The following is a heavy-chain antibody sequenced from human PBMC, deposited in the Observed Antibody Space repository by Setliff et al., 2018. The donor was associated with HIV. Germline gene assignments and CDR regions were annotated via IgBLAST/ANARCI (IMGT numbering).Heavy chain of an antibody. CDR2: VYYTGTT. CDR1: GGSISSYY. V-gene: IGHV4-59*08. Sequence: SETLSLTCTVSGGSISSYYWSWIRQPPGKGLEWIGYVYYTGTTKYNPSLNSRVTISVDTSKNQFSLKLNSVTAADTAVYYCASGREAVAGALHFDYWGQGPLVTVSS. J-gene: IGHJ4*02. D-gene: IGHD6-19*01. CDR3: ASGREAVAGALHFDY.